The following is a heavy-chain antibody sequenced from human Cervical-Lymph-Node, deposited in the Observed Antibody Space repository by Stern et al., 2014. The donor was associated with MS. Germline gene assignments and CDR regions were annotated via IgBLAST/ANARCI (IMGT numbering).Heavy chain of an antibody. CDR3: ARGRGGSYSDY. CDR2: IYSGGST. CDR1: VFTVGTTY. J-gene: IGHJ4*02. Sequence: EVQLVESGGGLIQPGGSLRLSCAASVFTVGTTYMSWVRQPPGKGLEWVSIIYSGGSTYYADSVKGRFTISRDNSKNTLYLQMNSLRVEDTAVYYCARGRGGSYSDYWGQGTLVTVSS. V-gene: IGHV3-53*01. D-gene: IGHD1-26*01.